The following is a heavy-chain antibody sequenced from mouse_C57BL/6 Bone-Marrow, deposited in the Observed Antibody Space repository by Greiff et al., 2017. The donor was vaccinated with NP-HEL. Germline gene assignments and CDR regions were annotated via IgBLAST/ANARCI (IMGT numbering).Heavy chain of an antibody. CDR2: INPSTGGT. D-gene: IGHD2-4*01. J-gene: IGHJ2*01. V-gene: IGHV1-42*01. CDR1: GYSFTGYY. Sequence: EVQLVESGPELVKPGASVKISCKASGYSFTGYYMNWVKQSPEKSLEWIGEINPSTGGTTYNQKFKAKATLTVDKSSSTAYMQLKSLTSEDSAVYYCAREELNYDGNYFDYWGQGTTLTVSS. CDR3: AREELNYDGNYFDY.